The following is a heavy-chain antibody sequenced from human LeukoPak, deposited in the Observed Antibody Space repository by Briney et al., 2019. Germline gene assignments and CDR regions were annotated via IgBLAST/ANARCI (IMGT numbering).Heavy chain of an antibody. V-gene: IGHV1-46*01. J-gene: IGHJ5*02. Sequence: GASVKVSCKASGYTFTSYYMHWVRQAPGQGLEWMGIIDPSGGSTSYAQKLQGRVTMTTDTSTSTAYMELRSLRSDDTAVYYCARDDVVVVAATEDRPVYWFDPWGQGTLVTVSS. CDR2: IDPSGGST. CDR1: GYTFTSYY. D-gene: IGHD2-15*01. CDR3: ARDDVVVVAATEDRPVYWFDP.